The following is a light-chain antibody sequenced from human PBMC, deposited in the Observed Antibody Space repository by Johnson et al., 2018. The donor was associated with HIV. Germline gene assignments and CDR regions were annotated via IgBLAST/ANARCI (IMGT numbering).Light chain of an antibody. Sequence: QSVLTQPPSVSAAPGQKVNISCSGSSSNIGNNYVSWYQQLPGTAPKLLIYEKNKRPSGIPDRFSGSKSGTSTTLALTGLQPGDEADYYCGTWDSTLGASYVFGTGTKVTVL. CDR2: EKN. CDR1: SSNIGNNY. V-gene: IGLV1-51*02. J-gene: IGLJ1*01. CDR3: GTWDSTLGASYV.